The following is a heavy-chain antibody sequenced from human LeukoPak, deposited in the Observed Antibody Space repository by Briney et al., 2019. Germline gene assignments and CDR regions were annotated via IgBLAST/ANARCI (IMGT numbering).Heavy chain of an antibody. CDR2: VYPGDSDV. D-gene: IGHD5-18*01. Sequence: RGESLKISWKGSGYSFATYWIGWVRQMPGKGLEWMGIVYPGDSDVRYSPSFQGLVTISVDKYINTAYLQWSSLKASDTAKFYCARHQDGYTYGYDYWGQGTLVTVSS. J-gene: IGHJ4*02. V-gene: IGHV5-51*01. CDR1: GYSFATYW. CDR3: ARHQDGYTYGYDY.